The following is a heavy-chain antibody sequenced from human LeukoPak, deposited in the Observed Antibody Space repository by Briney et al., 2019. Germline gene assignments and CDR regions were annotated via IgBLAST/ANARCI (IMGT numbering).Heavy chain of an antibody. CDR1: GYILTELF. J-gene: IGHJ4*02. CDR3: ATVDYDNSGYFFNY. CDR2: FDPEDGET. D-gene: IGHD3-22*01. V-gene: IGHV1-24*01. Sequence: ASVKVSCRVSGYILTELFMHWVRQAPGKGLEWMGGFDPEDGETVYAQKFQGRVTMTEDTSTDTAYMDLSSLRSEDTAVYYCATVDYDNSGYFFNYWGQGTLVTVSS.